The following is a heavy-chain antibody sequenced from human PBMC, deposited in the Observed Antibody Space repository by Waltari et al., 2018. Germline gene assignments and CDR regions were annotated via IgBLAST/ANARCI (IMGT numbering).Heavy chain of an antibody. CDR3: ARDGPQGIAVAGSDY. J-gene: IGHJ4*02. CDR1: GGSISSSSYY. Sequence: QLQLQESGPGLVKPSETLSLTCTVSGGSISSSSYYWGWIRQPPGKGLEWIGSIYYSGSTYYNPPLKSRVTISVDTSKNQFSPKLSSVTAADTAVYYCARDGPQGIAVAGSDYWGQGTLVTVSS. CDR2: IYYSGST. D-gene: IGHD6-19*01. V-gene: IGHV4-39*07.